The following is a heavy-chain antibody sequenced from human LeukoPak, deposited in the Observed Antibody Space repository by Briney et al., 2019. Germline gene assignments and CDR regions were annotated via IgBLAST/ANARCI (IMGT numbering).Heavy chain of an antibody. CDR1: GFTFSSYG. V-gene: IGHV3-33*06. D-gene: IGHD5-24*01. J-gene: IGHJ4*02. Sequence: PGGSLRLSCAASGFTFSSYGMHWVRQAPGKGLEWVAVIWYDGSNKYYADSVKGRFTISRDNSENTLFLQMNSLGAEDTAVYYCANAAGYSPGDYWGQGTLVTVSS. CDR3: ANAAGYSPGDY. CDR2: IWYDGSNK.